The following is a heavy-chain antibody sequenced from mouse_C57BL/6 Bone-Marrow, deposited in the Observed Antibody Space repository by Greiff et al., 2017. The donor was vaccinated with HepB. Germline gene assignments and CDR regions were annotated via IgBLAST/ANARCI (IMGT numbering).Heavy chain of an antibody. CDR2: IWSGGST. D-gene: IGHD1-1*01. CDR3: ARHGYYGSSCGAMDY. J-gene: IGHJ4*01. CDR1: GFSLTSYG. Sequence: VKLLESGPGLVQPSQSLSITCTVSGFSLTSYGVHWVRQSPGKGLEWLGVIWSGGSTDYNAAFISRLSISKDNSKSQVFFKMNSLQADDTAIYYCARHGYYGSSCGAMDYWGQGTSVTVSS. V-gene: IGHV2-2*01.